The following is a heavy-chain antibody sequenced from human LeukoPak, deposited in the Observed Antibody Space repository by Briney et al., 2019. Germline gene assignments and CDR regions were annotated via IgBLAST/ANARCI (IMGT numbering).Heavy chain of an antibody. CDR3: ASRRDY. CDR2: IGSSGRTI. Sequence: GVSLRLSCTVCGFTFSDYEINWVREAPGKGLEWVSNIGSSGRTIFYADSVKGRFTISRDNDKNSLYLQMNSLRVEDTAVYYCASRRDYWGQGTLVTVSS. J-gene: IGHJ4*02. CDR1: GFTFSDYE. V-gene: IGHV3-48*03.